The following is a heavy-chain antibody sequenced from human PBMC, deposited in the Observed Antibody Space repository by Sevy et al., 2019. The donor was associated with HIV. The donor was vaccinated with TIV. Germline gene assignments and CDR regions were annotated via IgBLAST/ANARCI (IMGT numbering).Heavy chain of an antibody. CDR2: LKSKASGGTL. V-gene: IGHV3-49*04. CDR1: GFTFGDYA. J-gene: IGHJ4*02. CDR3: TRCKGDQSIFDY. D-gene: IGHD4-17*01. Sequence: GGSLRLSCAASGFTFGDYAMNWVRQAPGKGLEWVAFLKSKASGGTLHHAASVQGRFTISRDDSKNIAYLQMNDLKTEDTAVYYCTRCKGDQSIFDYWGQRALVTASS.